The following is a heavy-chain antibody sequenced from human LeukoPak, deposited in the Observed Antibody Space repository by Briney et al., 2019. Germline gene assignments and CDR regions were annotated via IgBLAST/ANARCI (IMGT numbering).Heavy chain of an antibody. CDR2: INHSGST. J-gene: IGHJ3*02. CDR1: GGSFSGYY. V-gene: IGHV4-34*01. Sequence: SETLSLTCAVYGGSFSGYYWSWIRQPPGKGLEWIGEINHSGSTNYNPALKSRVTISVDTSTNQFSLKLSPVTAEDTAVYYCARDRGITMVRGVIRDDAFDIWGQGTMVTVSS. CDR3: ARDRGITMVRGVIRDDAFDI. D-gene: IGHD3-10*01.